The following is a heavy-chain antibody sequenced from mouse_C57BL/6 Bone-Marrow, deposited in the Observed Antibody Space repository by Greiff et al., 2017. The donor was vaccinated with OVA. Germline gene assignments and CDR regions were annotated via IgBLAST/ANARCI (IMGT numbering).Heavy chain of an antibody. V-gene: IGHV5-17*01. D-gene: IGHD2-4*01. Sequence: EVMLVESGGGLVKPGGSLKLSCAASGFTFSDYGMHWVRQAPEKGLEWVAYISSGSSTIYYADTVKGRFTISRDNSKNTLFLQMTSLRSEDTAMYYCARSDYDYFDFGDRGTTPTVSA. CDR3: ARSDYDYFDF. CDR2: ISSGSSTI. CDR1: GFTFSDYG. J-gene: IGHJ2*01.